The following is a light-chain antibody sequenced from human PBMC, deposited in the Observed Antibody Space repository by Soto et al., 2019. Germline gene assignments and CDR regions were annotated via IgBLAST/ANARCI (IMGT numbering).Light chain of an antibody. CDR3: QQYNTWPSLT. CDR2: GAS. Sequence: EIVMTQSPATLSVSPGERATLSCRASQSVNSNLAWYRQKPGQAPRLLIHGASTRATGIPARFSGSGSGTELTLTISSLQSEDFAVYYCQQYNTWPSLTFGGGTKVEIK. CDR1: QSVNSN. V-gene: IGKV3-15*01. J-gene: IGKJ4*01.